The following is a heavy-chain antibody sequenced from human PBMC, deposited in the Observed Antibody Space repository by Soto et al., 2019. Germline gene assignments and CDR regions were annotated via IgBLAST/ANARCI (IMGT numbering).Heavy chain of an antibody. D-gene: IGHD2-2*01. Sequence: SGPTLVNPTQTLTLTCTFSGFSLSTNEVGVGWIRQPPGKALEWLALIYWNDDRRYSPSLHGRLTISKDTSKNQVVLTMTNMDPVDTGTYFCAHSSGCPYCESTSCLTWFAHWGQGTLVSVSS. V-gene: IGHV2-5*01. CDR3: AHSSGCPYCESTSCLTWFAH. J-gene: IGHJ5*02. CDR2: IYWNDDR. CDR1: GFSLSTNEVG.